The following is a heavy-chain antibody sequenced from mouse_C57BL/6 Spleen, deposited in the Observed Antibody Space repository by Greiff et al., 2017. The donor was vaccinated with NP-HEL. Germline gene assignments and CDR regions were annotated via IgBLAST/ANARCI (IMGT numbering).Heavy chain of an antibody. V-gene: IGHV1-69*01. D-gene: IGHD1-1*01. Sequence: VQLQQPGAELVKPGASVKLSCKASGYTFTSYWMHWVKQRPGRGLEWIGRIDPSDSYTNYNQKFKGKSTLTVDKSSSTAYMQLSSLTSEDSAVYYCASSHYYGSFDYWGQGTTLTVSS. CDR2: IDPSDSYT. CDR1: GYTFTSYW. CDR3: ASSHYYGSFDY. J-gene: IGHJ2*01.